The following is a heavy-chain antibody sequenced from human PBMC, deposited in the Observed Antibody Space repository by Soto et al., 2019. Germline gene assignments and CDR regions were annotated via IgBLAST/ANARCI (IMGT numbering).Heavy chain of an antibody. CDR2: MNPDSGST. D-gene: IGHD6-19*01. CDR1: GYPFTSYH. CDR3: ASGRFLRQGYDSGWYIAH. Sequence: QVQLVQSGAEVKKPGASVKVSCKPSGYPFTSYHVNWVRQAPGQGLEWMGWMNPDSGSTDYALKFQGRLTMPRDTSMSTAYLELPSLTSEDTDLYYCASGRFLRQGYDSGWYIAHCGPGTQVIVSS. J-gene: IGHJ4*02. V-gene: IGHV1-8*01.